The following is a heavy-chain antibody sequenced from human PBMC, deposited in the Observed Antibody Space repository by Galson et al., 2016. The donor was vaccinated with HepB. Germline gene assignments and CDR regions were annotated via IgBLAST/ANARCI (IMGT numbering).Heavy chain of an antibody. J-gene: IGHJ4*02. Sequence: SLRLSCAASGFGFSDYYMSWVRQAPGKGLEWLSYSHPTGETKYYAGSVEGRFSISSDNAQSSLFLQMNSLRADDTAVYYCARLKSIKLLGVVVLEPYFDFWGQGTLVTVSS. V-gene: IGHV3-11*01. CDR1: GFGFSDYY. CDR2: SHPTGETK. D-gene: IGHD3-3*01. CDR3: ARLKSIKLLGVVVLEPYFDF.